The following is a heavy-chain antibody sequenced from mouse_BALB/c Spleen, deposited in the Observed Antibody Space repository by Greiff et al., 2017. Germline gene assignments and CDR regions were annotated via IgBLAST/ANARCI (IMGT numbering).Heavy chain of an antibody. D-gene: IGHD1-1*01. CDR1: GFTFSSYG. CDR2: ISSGSSTT. Sequence: EVQLVESGGGLVQPGGSRKLSCAASGFTFSSYGMHWVRQAPEKGLEWVGYISSGSSTTYYENTVKGRFTIARDNPNNTPFLQMTSLRSEDTAMYYCARYYGSSRYYALDYWGQGTSVTVSA. CDR3: ARYYGSSRYYALDY. V-gene: IGHV5-17*02. J-gene: IGHJ4*01.